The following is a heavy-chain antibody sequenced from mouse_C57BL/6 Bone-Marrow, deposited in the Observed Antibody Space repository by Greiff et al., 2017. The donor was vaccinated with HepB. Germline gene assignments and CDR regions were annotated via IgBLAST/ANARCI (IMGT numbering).Heavy chain of an antibody. CDR3: ARTAQADY. V-gene: IGHV1-82*01. D-gene: IGHD3-2*02. CDR2: IYPGDGDT. Sequence: VQLQQSGPELVKPGASVKISCKASRYAFSSSWMNWVKQRPGKGLEWIGRIYPGDGDTNYNGKFKGKATLTADKSSSTAYMQLSSLTSEDSAVYFCARTAQADYWGQGTTLTVSS. J-gene: IGHJ2*01. CDR1: RYAFSSSW.